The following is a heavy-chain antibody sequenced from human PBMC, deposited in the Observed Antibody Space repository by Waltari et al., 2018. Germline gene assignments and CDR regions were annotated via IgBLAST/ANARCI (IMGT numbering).Heavy chain of an antibody. D-gene: IGHD3-3*01. J-gene: IGHJ4*02. CDR1: GDSVSSNSAA. CDR3: ASTTITVFGVVVGALDN. V-gene: IGHV6-1*01. CDR2: TYCRAKWYS. Sequence: QVQLQQSGPGLVKPSQTLPLTCAISGDSVSSNSAAWDWIRQSPSRGLEWLGRTYCRAKWYSHYAESVKSRMTINADTSKNEFSLQLTSVSPEDTGLYFCASTTITVFGVVVGALDNWGPGTLVTVSS.